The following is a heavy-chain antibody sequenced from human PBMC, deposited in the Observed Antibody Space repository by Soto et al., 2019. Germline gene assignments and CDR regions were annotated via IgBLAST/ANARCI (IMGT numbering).Heavy chain of an antibody. CDR3: TRDPPDFHSAFDS. J-gene: IGHJ4*02. CDR1: GDSVSNKGAA. V-gene: IGHV6-1*01. Sequence: QTLSLTCAISGDSVSNKGAAWNWIRHSPSRGLEWLGRTYYRKSRWLFDYAFSMRGRITINPDTAKNQFSLHLTSVTPEDTSVYFCTRDPPDFHSAFDSWGQGTLVTVSS. CDR2: TYYRKSRWLF. D-gene: IGHD4-4*01.